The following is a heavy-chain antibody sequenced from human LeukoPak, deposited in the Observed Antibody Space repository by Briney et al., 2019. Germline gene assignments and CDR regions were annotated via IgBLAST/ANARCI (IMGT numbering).Heavy chain of an antibody. V-gene: IGHV3-23*01. CDR1: GFTFSIKA. J-gene: IGHJ4*02. D-gene: IGHD2-2*01. CDR3: ATGCVGSPNCQTTGYDH. Sequence: GGSLSLSCVVYGFTFSIKAMKWVSHAQGGGLEWDSGISESGPNTYYSDSVKGRFTISRDDSESTVYLQMHSLTAEDTAQYYCATGCVGSPNCQTTGYDHWGQGTLVTVSS. CDR2: ISESGPNT.